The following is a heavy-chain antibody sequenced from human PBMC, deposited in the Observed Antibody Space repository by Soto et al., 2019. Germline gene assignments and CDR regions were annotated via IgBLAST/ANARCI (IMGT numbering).Heavy chain of an antibody. Sequence: QVHLVQSGAEVKKHGASVKVSCKASGYTFTSCGITWVRQAPGQGLEWMGWISAHNGNTDYAQKLQGRVIVTRDTSTSTAYMELRSLRSDATAVYYCARGRYGDYWGQGALVTVSS. V-gene: IGHV1-18*01. D-gene: IGHD1-1*01. CDR3: ARGRYGDY. J-gene: IGHJ4*02. CDR2: ISAHNGNT. CDR1: GYTFTSCG.